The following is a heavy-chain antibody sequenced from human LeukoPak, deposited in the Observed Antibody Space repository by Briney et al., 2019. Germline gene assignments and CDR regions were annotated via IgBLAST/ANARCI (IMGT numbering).Heavy chain of an antibody. CDR2: IYYSGST. V-gene: IGHV4-30-4*08. D-gene: IGHD3-10*01. Sequence: SETLSFTCTVSGGSISSGDYYWSWIRQPPGKGLEWIGYIYYSGSTYYNPSLKSRVTISVDTSKNQFSLKLSSVTAADTAVYYCATGTLTMVRGVGYYYYYMDVWGKGTTVTVSS. J-gene: IGHJ6*03. CDR1: GGSISSGDYY. CDR3: ATGTLTMVRGVGYYYYYMDV.